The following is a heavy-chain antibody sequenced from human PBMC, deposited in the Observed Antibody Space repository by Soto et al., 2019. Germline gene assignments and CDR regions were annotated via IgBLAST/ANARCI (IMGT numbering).Heavy chain of an antibody. CDR2: ISVSGTTM. CDR3: ARAPLTSDHGNWFDP. J-gene: IGHJ5*02. V-gene: IGHV3-48*02. CDR1: GFTFSIYS. Sequence: GALRLSCAASGFTFSIYSMNWVLQAPGKGLEWVSYISVSGTTMYYADSVKGRFTISRDNAKNSLYLQMNSLRDDDTAMYYCARAPLTSDHGNWFDPWGQGTLVTVS.